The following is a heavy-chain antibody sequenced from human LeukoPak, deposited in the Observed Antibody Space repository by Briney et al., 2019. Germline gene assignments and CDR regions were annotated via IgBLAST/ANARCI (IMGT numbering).Heavy chain of an antibody. J-gene: IGHJ4*02. CDR3: ARSLQLWSPGANYYFDY. V-gene: IGHV3-53*01. CDR2: IFSDGTT. D-gene: IGHD5-18*01. CDR1: GFTVGSSF. Sequence: GGSLRLSCAASGFTVGSSFMTWVRQAPGKGLEWVSVIFSDGTTYYTDSVKGRFTISRDNSKNTLYLQLNSLRAEDTAVYYCARSLQLWSPGANYYFDYWGQGTLVTVSS.